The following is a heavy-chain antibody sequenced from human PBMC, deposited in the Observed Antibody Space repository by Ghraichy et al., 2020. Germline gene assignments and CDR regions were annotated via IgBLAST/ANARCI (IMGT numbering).Heavy chain of an antibody. J-gene: IGHJ4*02. CDR1: GGTFSSYT. V-gene: IGHV1-69*10. CDR2: IIPILGIA. CDR3: ARDQQVSGTTVFDY. Sequence: VKVSCKASGGTFSSYTISWVRQAPGQGLEWMGRIIPILGIANYAQKFQGRVTITADKSTSTAYMELSSLRSEDTAVYYCARDQQVSGTTVFDYWGQGTLVTVSS. D-gene: IGHD1-7*01.